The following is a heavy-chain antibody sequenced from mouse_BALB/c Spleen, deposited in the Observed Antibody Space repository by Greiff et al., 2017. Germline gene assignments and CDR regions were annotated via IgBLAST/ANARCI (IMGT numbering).Heavy chain of an antibody. CDR2: INPNNGGT. D-gene: IGHD1-1*01. CDR3: ARTYYGSDWFAY. CDR1: GYTFTDYN. Sequence: VQLQQSGPELVKPGASVKIPCKASGYTFTDYNMDWVKQSHGKSLEWIGDINPNNGGTIYNQKFKGKATLTVDKSSSTAYMELRSLTSEDSAVYYCARTYYGSDWFAYWGQGTLVTVSA. J-gene: IGHJ3*01. V-gene: IGHV1-18*01.